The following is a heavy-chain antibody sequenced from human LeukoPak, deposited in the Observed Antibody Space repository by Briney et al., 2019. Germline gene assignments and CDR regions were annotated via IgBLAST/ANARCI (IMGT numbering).Heavy chain of an antibody. V-gene: IGHV3-74*01. D-gene: IGHD1/OR15-1a*01. CDR3: AKDLSWNTADR. CDR1: GFIYSNYW. CDR2: INPDGTIT. Sequence: PGGSLRLSSVRSGFIYSNYWMHSVRQAPRKGPVWVSRINPDGTITDYADSVKGRFTISRDNARNLLYLQMNGLRADDTALYYCAKDLSWNTADRWGQGTLVTVSS. J-gene: IGHJ5*02.